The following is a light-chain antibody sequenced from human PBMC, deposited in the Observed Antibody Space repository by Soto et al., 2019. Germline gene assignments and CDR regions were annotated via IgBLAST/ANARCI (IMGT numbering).Light chain of an antibody. J-gene: IGKJ4*01. Sequence: DIVMTQSPLSLPVTPGEPASISCRSSQGLLHSNGYTYLDWYLQKPGQSPQLLIYLGSNRASGVPDRFSGSGSGTDFTLKISRVEAEDVGVYYCMQALQTPPAFGGGTQLEI. CDR2: LGS. CDR1: QGLLHSNGYTY. CDR3: MQALQTPPA. V-gene: IGKV2-28*01.